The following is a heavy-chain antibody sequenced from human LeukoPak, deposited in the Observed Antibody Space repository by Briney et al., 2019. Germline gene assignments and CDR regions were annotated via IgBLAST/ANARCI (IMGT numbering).Heavy chain of an antibody. D-gene: IGHD3-10*01. V-gene: IGHV3-15*01. CDR3: TTDFMVRGVFYYYGMDV. Sequence: GGSFRLSCAASGFTFSNAWMSWVRQAPGKGLEWVGRIKSKTDGGTTDYAAPVKGRFTISRDDSKNTLYLQMNSLKTEDTAVYYCTTDFMVRGVFYYYGMDVWGQGTTVTVSS. CDR2: IKSKTDGGTT. CDR1: GFTFSNAW. J-gene: IGHJ6*02.